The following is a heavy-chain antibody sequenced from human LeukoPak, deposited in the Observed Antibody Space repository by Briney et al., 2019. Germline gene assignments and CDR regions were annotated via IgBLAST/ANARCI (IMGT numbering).Heavy chain of an antibody. V-gene: IGHV5-51*01. CDR3: ARRNYGTTVRWFDP. CDR2: IYPGDSDT. Sequence: GESLKISCKASGYIFSSYWCAWVRQMPGKGLEWMGIIYPGDSDTRYSPSFQGQVTISVDKSISTAYLQWSSLKASDTAMYYCARRNYGTTVRWFDPWGQGTLVTVSS. J-gene: IGHJ5*02. CDR1: GYIFSSYW. D-gene: IGHD4-17*01.